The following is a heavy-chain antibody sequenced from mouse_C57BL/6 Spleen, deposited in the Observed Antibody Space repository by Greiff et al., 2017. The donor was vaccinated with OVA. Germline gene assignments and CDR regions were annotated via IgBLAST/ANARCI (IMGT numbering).Heavy chain of an antibody. CDR2: IWGGGST. D-gene: IGHD3-3*01. Sequence: VQLQESGPGLVAPSQSLSITCTVSGFSLTSYGVDWVRQTPGKGLEWLGVIWGGGSTNYNSALMSRLSISKDNSKSQVFLKMNSLRTNDTAMYYCAKHGEGGTMDAMDYWGQGTSVAVSS. V-gene: IGHV2-9*01. CDR3: AKHGEGGTMDAMDY. CDR1: GFSLTSYG. J-gene: IGHJ4*01.